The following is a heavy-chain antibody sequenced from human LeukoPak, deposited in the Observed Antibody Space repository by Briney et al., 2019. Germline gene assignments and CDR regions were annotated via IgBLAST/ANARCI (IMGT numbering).Heavy chain of an antibody. CDR1: GYTFTGHY. CDR2: IDPSSGGT. Sequence: ASVKVSCKASGYTFTGHYVHWVRQAPGQGLEWMGWIDPSSGGTNSAQKFQGRVTMARDTSITTVYMELSSLKSDDTAINFCARDRIAPAGSIIDYWGQGTLVTVCS. D-gene: IGHD6-13*01. V-gene: IGHV1-2*02. J-gene: IGHJ4*02. CDR3: ARDRIAPAGSIIDY.